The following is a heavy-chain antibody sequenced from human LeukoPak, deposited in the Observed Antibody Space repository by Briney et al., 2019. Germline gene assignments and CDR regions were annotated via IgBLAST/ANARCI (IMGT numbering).Heavy chain of an antibody. CDR2: VYTSGST. CDR3: AALSGYYAFDI. J-gene: IGHJ3*02. D-gene: IGHD3-3*01. V-gene: IGHV4-4*07. Sequence: SETLSLTCTISGGSISSYHWSWIRQPAGKGLEWIGRVYTSGSTNYNPSLKSRVTMSVDTSKSQFSLKLSSATAADTAVYYCAALSGYYAFDIWGQGTMVTVSS. CDR1: GGSISSYH.